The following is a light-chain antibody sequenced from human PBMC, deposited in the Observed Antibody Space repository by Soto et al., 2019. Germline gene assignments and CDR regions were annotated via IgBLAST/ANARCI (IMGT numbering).Light chain of an antibody. CDR2: DAS. CDR3: QQSYIIPSV. J-gene: IGKJ4*01. V-gene: IGKV1-39*01. Sequence: DIPMTQSPSSLSAYVGDRVTITCRASQSIRTYLNWYQQRPGKAPKLLIYDASRLQSGVPSSFSGSGSGTDFTLTISSLQPEDSATYYCQQSYIIPSVFGGGTKVEIK. CDR1: QSIRTY.